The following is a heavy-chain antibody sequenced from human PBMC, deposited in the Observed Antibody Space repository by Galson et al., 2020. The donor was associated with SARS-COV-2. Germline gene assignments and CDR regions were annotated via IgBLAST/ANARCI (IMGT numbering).Heavy chain of an antibody. Sequence: SETLSLTCTVSGGSISSGGYYWSWIRPHPGKGLEWIGYIYYSGSTYYNPSLKSRVTISVDTAKNQFSLKLSSVTAADAAVYYCARRRYYDSSGLYYYGMDVWGQGTTVTVSS. CDR3: ARRRYYDSSGLYYYGMDV. D-gene: IGHD3-22*01. J-gene: IGHJ6*02. V-gene: IGHV4-31*03. CDR1: GGSISSGGYY. CDR2: IYYSGST.